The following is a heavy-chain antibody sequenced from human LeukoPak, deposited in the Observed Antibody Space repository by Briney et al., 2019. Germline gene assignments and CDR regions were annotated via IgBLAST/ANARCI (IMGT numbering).Heavy chain of an antibody. V-gene: IGHV3-33*06. CDR1: GFTFSSYG. J-gene: IGHJ4*02. CDR2: IWYDGSNK. Sequence: GRSLRLSCAASGFTFSSYGMHWVRQAPGKGLEWVAVIWYDGSNKYYAGSVKGRFTISRDNSKNTLYLQMNSLRAEDTAVYYCAKLSTVTTPPYYFDYWGQGTLVTVSS. D-gene: IGHD4-17*01. CDR3: AKLSTVTTPPYYFDY.